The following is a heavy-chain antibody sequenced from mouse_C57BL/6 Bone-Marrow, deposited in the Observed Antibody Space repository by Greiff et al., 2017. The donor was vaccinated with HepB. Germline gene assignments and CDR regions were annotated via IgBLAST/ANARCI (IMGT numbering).Heavy chain of an antibody. CDR1: GYTFTSYW. CDR3: AKFYYDPYYYAMDY. V-gene: IGHV1-69*01. D-gene: IGHD2-4*01. Sequence: QVQLQQPGAELVMPGASVKLSCKASGYTFTSYWMHWVKQRPGQGLEWIGEIDPSYSYTNYNQKFKGKSTLTVDKSSSTAYMQLSSLTSEDSAVYFCAKFYYDPYYYAMDYWGQGTSVTVSS. J-gene: IGHJ4*01. CDR2: IDPSYSYT.